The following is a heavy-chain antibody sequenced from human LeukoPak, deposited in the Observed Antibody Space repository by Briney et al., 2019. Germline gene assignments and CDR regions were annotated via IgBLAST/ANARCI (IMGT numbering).Heavy chain of an antibody. CDR1: GGSISSYY. Sequence: SETLSLTCTVSGGSISSYYWSWIRQPPGKGLEWIGYIYHSGSTNYNPSLKSRVTISVDTSKNQFSVKLSSVTAADTAVYYCAREGYCSGGSCARYFQHWGQGTLVTVSS. V-gene: IGHV4-59*01. CDR3: AREGYCSGGSCARYFQH. J-gene: IGHJ1*01. CDR2: IYHSGST. D-gene: IGHD2-15*01.